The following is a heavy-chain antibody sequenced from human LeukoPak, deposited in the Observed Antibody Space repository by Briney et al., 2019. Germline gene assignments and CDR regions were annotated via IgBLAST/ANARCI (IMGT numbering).Heavy chain of an antibody. Sequence: GGSLRLSCAASGFTVSSNYMSWLRQSPGKGLEWVSVIYSCASTYYADSVEGRFTISRDNSKNTLYLQMNSLRAEDTAVYYCARGQIAVAVTWRQGTLVTVSS. CDR2: IYSCAST. CDR1: GFTVSSNY. J-gene: IGHJ5*02. CDR3: ARGQIAVAVT. V-gene: IGHV3-53*01. D-gene: IGHD6-19*01.